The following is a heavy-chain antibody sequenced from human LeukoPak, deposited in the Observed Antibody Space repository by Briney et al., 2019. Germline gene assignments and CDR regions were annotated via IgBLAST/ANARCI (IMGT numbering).Heavy chain of an antibody. J-gene: IGHJ6*02. V-gene: IGHV3-30-3*01. Sequence: HPGGSLRLSCAASGFTFSGYAMHWVRQAPGKGLEWVAVISYDGSNKYYADSVKGRFTISRDNSKNTLYLQMNSLRAEDTAVYYCARGDGWPTYYDFWSGYYNNYYGMDVWGQGTTVTVSS. CDR2: ISYDGSNK. D-gene: IGHD3-3*01. CDR3: ARGDGWPTYYDFWSGYYNNYYGMDV. CDR1: GFTFSGYA.